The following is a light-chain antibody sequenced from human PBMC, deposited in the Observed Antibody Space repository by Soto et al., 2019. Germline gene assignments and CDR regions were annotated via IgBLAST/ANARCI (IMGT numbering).Light chain of an antibody. V-gene: IGLV2-14*01. J-gene: IGLJ1*01. CDR1: SSDVGGYNY. CDR3: SSYTSRSTLYV. Sequence: QSVLPQPASVSGSPGQSFTISCTGTSSDVGGYNYVSWYQQHPGKAPKLMIYDVSNRPSGVSNRFSGSKSGNTASLTISGLQAEDEADYYCSSYTSRSTLYVFGTGTKVTVL. CDR2: DVS.